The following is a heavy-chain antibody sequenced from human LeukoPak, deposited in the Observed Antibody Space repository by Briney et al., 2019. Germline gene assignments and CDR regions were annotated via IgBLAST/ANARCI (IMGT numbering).Heavy chain of an antibody. Sequence: ASVKVSCKASGYTFTSNYIHWVRQAPGQGLEWMGWISAYDGNTKYAQKFQGRVTVTTDTSTSTAYMELRSLKSDDTAVYYCARDHMTLAARVDYWGQGTLVTVSS. CDR2: ISAYDGNT. CDR1: GYTFTSNY. V-gene: IGHV1-18*04. CDR3: ARDHMTLAARVDY. J-gene: IGHJ4*02. D-gene: IGHD2-15*01.